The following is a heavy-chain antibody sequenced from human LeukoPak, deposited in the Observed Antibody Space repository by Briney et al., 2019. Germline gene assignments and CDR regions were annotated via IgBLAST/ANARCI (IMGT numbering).Heavy chain of an antibody. J-gene: IGHJ5*02. CDR3: ARAGSMVRGDPNWFDP. D-gene: IGHD3-10*01. V-gene: IGHV4-4*02. CDR1: GGSISSTNW. Sequence: SETLSLTCAVSGGSISSTNWWTWVRQPPGKGLEWIGEIYHSGSTNYNPSLKSRVTISGDTSKNQFSLKLSSVTAADTAVYYCARAGSMVRGDPNWFDPWGQGTLVTVSS. CDR2: IYHSGST.